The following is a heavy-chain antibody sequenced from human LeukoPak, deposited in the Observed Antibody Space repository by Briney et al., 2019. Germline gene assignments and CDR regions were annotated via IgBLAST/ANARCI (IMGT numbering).Heavy chain of an antibody. CDR1: GASISSGNW. Sequence: PSETLSLTCTVSGASISSGNWWGWVRQTPGRGLEWIGEVSHSGSTNYNPSLKSRVTMSIDKTKNQFSLNLASVTAADTAVYYCAREIRIVGALNWFDPWGQGTLVTVSS. D-gene: IGHD1-26*01. CDR2: VSHSGST. CDR3: AREIRIVGALNWFDP. V-gene: IGHV4-4*02. J-gene: IGHJ5*02.